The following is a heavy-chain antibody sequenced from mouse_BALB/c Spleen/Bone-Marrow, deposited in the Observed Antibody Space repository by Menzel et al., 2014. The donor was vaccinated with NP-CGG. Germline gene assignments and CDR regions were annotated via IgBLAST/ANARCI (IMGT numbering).Heavy chain of an antibody. V-gene: IGHV1-4*02. J-gene: IGHJ3*01. D-gene: IGHD1-1*01. Sequence: VQLQQSAAELARPGASVKMSCKASGYTFTSYTMHWVKQRPGQGLEWIGYINPSSGYTEYNQKFKDKTTLTADTSSSTAYMQRSSLTSEDSAVYDCARENYYGSSYRFSYWGQGTLVTVSA. CDR2: INPSSGYT. CDR1: GYTFTSYT. CDR3: ARENYYGSSYRFSY.